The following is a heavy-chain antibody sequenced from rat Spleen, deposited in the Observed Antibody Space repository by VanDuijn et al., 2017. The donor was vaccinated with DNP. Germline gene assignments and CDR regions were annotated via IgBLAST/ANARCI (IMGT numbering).Heavy chain of an antibody. CDR1: GYSITSSY. J-gene: IGHJ2*01. Sequence: EVQLQESGPGLVKPSQSLSLTCSVTGYSITSSYRWNWIRKFPGNKMEWIGHISYRGITTYNPSLKSRISITRDTSKNQFFLQLNSVTTEDTATYYCARWGDYFDYWGQGVMVTVSS. CDR2: ISYRGIT. V-gene: IGHV3-1*01. CDR3: ARWGDYFDY.